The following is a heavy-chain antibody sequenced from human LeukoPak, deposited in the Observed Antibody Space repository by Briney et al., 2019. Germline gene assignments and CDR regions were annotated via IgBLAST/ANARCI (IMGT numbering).Heavy chain of an antibody. V-gene: IGHV4-59*08. J-gene: IGHJ5*02. Sequence: MSSETLSLTCTVSGRSISSHYWSWIRQPPGKGLEWIGYIYYSGSTNYNPSLKSRVTISIDTSKNQFSLKLTSVTAADTAVYYCARLLSSGYYQRLDPWGQGTLVTVSS. CDR1: GRSISSHY. D-gene: IGHD3-22*01. CDR2: IYYSGST. CDR3: ARLLSSGYYQRLDP.